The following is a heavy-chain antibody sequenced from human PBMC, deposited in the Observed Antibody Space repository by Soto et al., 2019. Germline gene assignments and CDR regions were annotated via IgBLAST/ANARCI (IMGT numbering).Heavy chain of an antibody. CDR2: IYSSGKT. Sequence: PSETLSLTCTVSGGSLNNYNWNWIRQSAGTGLEWIGRIYSSGKTYYNPPLKSRVTLSLDMLNNQISLKVTSVTAADTAMYYCARERTYQMFGDDALDFWGLGTMVTVSS. CDR3: ARERTYQMFGDDALDF. J-gene: IGHJ3*01. D-gene: IGHD2-2*01. V-gene: IGHV4-4*07. CDR1: GGSLNNYN.